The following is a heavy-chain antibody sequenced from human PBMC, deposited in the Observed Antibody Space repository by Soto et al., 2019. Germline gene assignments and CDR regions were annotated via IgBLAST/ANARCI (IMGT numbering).Heavy chain of an antibody. V-gene: IGHV1-69*13. CDR2: IIPIFGTA. Sequence: SVKVSCKASGGTFSSYAISWVRQAPGQGLEWMGGIIPIFGTANYAQKFQGRVTITADESTSTAYMELSSLRSEDLAVFYCARTTDGGYYYYGMDVWGQGTTVTVSS. D-gene: IGHD1-1*01. J-gene: IGHJ6*02. CDR1: GGTFSSYA. CDR3: ARTTDGGYYYYGMDV.